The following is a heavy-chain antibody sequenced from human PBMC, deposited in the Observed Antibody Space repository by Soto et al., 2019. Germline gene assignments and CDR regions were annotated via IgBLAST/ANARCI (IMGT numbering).Heavy chain of an antibody. J-gene: IGHJ5*02. CDR2: IWYDGSNK. Sequence: GGSLRLSCAASGFTFSSYGMHWVRQAPGKGLEWVAVIWYDGSNKYYADSVKGRFTISRDNSKNTLYLQMNSLRAEDTAVYYCARESAVGWNYESRWFDPWGQGTLVTVSS. CDR1: GFTFSSYG. CDR3: ARESAVGWNYESRWFDP. D-gene: IGHD1-7*01. V-gene: IGHV3-33*01.